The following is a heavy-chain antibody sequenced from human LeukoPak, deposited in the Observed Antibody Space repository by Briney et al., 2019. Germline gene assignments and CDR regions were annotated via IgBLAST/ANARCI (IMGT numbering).Heavy chain of an antibody. J-gene: IGHJ4*02. CDR1: GCTFSSYE. V-gene: IGHV3-48*03. Sequence: PGGSLRLSCAASGCTFSSYEMNWVRQAPGKGLEGVSYISSSGSTTYYAASVKGRFTTSRDNAKNSLYLQMNSLRVEDTAVYYCASQKGRIAVAVDYWGQGTLVTVSS. D-gene: IGHD6-19*01. CDR3: ASQKGRIAVAVDY. CDR2: ISSSGSTT.